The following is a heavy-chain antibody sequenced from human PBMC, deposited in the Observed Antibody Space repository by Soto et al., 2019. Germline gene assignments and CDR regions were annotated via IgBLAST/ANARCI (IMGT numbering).Heavy chain of an antibody. Sequence: QVQLVQSGAEVKRPGASVQVYCKAPGETFTSYYLNWVRQAPAQGLESMGVIKPHGGSTKDAQTVQGRITMTRDTARRIVYIELSSLRSDKTAIYFSARTTRENFVITIEGSNGFDCWGQRTLGSVS. CDR3: ARTTRENFVITIEGSNGFDC. V-gene: IGHV1-46*01. J-gene: IGHJ5*01. CDR1: GETFTSYY. D-gene: IGHD2-8*01. CDR2: IKPHGGST.